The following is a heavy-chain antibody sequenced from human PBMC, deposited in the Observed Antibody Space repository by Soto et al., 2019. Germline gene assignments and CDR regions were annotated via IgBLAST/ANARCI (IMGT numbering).Heavy chain of an antibody. D-gene: IGHD5-12*01. V-gene: IGHV1-18*01. CDR2: ISAYNGNT. J-gene: IGHJ6*02. CDR1: GYTFTSYG. CDR3: ARVGYSGYDHYYYYYGMDV. Sequence: ASVKVSCKASGYTFTSYGISWVRQAPGQGLEWMGWISAYNGNTNYAQKLQGRVTMTTDTSTSTAYMELRSLRSDDTAVYYCARVGYSGYDHYYYYYGMDVWGQGTKVTVSS.